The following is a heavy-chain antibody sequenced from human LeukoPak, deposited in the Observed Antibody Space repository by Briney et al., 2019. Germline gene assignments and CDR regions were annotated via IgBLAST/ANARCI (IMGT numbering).Heavy chain of an antibody. J-gene: IGHJ3*02. CDR3: ARDGFVGALDAFDI. CDR1: GYTFTSYD. V-gene: IGHV1-8*01. CDR2: MNPNSGNT. Sequence: ASVKVSCKASGYTFTSYDINWVRQATGQGLEWMGWMNPNSGNTGYAQKFQGRVTMTRDTSISTAYMELSRLRSDDTAVYYCARDGFVGALDAFDIWGQGTMVTVSS. D-gene: IGHD1-26*01.